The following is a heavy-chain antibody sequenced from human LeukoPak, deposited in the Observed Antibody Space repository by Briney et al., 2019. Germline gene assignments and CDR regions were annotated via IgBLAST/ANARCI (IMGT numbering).Heavy chain of an antibody. J-gene: IGHJ4*02. Sequence: SGPALVKPTQTLTLTCTFSGFSLSTSGMCGSWIRQPPGKALEWLARIDWDDDKYYSTSLQTRLTISKDTSKNQVVLTMTNMDPVDTATYYCAHRVGSSKAFDYWGQGTLVTVSS. D-gene: IGHD6-6*01. CDR1: GFSLSTSGMC. V-gene: IGHV2-70*12. CDR3: AHRVGSSKAFDY. CDR2: IDWDDDK.